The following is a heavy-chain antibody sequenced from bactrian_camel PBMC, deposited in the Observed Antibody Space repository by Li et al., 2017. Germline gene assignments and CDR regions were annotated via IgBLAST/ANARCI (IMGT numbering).Heavy chain of an antibody. J-gene: IGHJ6*01. CDR3: AARGPYCYTKLSVRDFTY. CDR2: IQGGGNTA. V-gene: IGHV3S31*01. Sequence: VQLVESGGGLVQPGGSLRLSCATSGFSFRDHAMAWVRQAPGKGLEWVSIIQGGGNTAYYADSVKGRFTIFRDNAKNTLNLQMNSLKPEDRATYYCAARGPYCYTKLSVRDFTYWGQGTQVTVS. CDR1: GFSFRDHA. D-gene: IGHD2*01.